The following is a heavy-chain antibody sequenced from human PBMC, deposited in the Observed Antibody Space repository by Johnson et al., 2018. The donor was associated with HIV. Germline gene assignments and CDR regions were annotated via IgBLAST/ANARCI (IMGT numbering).Heavy chain of an antibody. Sequence: MLLVESGGGLVQPGGSLNSSFAASGFTFVANYMSWFGQPPGRGLEWVSVIFGGGGPTYADSVKGGFPFPRDTPKNTLYLKMSSLTSDDTAVYYFARENTFLEVASRGDSFDLWGQGTMVTVSS. J-gene: IGHJ3*01. V-gene: IGHV3-66*01. CDR3: ARENTFLEVASRGDSFDL. D-gene: IGHD1-1*01. CDR1: GFTFVANY. CDR2: IFGGGGP.